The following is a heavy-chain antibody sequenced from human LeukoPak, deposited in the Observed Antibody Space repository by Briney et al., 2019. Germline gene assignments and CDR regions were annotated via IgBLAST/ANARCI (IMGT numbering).Heavy chain of an antibody. CDR2: ISGSGGST. CDR1: GFTFSSYA. D-gene: IGHD3-16*02. V-gene: IGHV3-23*01. Sequence: GGSLRLSCAASGFTFSSYAMSWVRQAPGKGLEWVSAISGSGGSTYYADSVKGRFTLSRDNSKNTLYLQINSLRAEDTAVYYCAKSNDYVWGSYRRFFDYWGQGTLVTVSS. CDR3: AKSNDYVWGSYRRFFDY. J-gene: IGHJ4*02.